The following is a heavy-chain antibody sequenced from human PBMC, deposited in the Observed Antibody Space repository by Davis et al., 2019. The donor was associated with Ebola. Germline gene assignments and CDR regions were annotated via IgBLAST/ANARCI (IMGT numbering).Heavy chain of an antibody. CDR1: GYTFISYG. J-gene: IGHJ5*02. Sequence: ASVKVSCKTSGYTFISYGISWVRQAPGQGLEWMGWISAYNGNTNYAQKLQGRVTMTTDTSTSTAYMELRSLRSDDTAVYYCARSITMIVGTNWFDPWGQGTLVTVSS. D-gene: IGHD3-22*01. CDR3: ARSITMIVGTNWFDP. CDR2: ISAYNGNT. V-gene: IGHV1-18*04.